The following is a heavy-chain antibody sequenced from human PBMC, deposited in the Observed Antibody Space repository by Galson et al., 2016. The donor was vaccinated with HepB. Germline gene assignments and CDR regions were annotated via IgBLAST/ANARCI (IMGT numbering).Heavy chain of an antibody. D-gene: IGHD1-26*01. CDR2: VHHSGTT. Sequence: SETLSLTCGVSGGSISNDVWWTWVRQPPGKGLEWLGEVHHSGTTYYNPSLKSRVTISVDKSNNQFSLNLSSVTAADTAVYYCATSGGSGYYYCIDVWGKGITVTVSS. V-gene: IGHV4-4*02. CDR1: GGSISNDVW. CDR3: ATSGGSGYYYCIDV. J-gene: IGHJ6*03.